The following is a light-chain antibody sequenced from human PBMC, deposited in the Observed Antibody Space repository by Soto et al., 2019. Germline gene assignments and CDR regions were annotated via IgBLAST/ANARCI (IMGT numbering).Light chain of an antibody. CDR2: LGS. J-gene: IGKJ4*01. V-gene: IGKV2-28*01. CDR1: QSLLHSTGHNC. Sequence: DIVMTQSPVSLPVTPGDPASISCRSSQSLLHSTGHNCLDWYLQKPGQSPQLLIYLGSNRASGVPDRFSGSGSGTVFTLKISRVEAEDVGVYYCMQTLQSPVTVGGGTKVEIK. CDR3: MQTLQSPVT.